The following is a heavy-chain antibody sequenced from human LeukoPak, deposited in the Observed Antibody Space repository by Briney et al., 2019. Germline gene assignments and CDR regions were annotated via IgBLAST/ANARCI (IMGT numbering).Heavy chain of an antibody. CDR1: GYTFTSYY. CDR3: ARNYYGQGYGDLNYFDY. CDR2: INTSGGST. V-gene: IGHV1-46*01. D-gene: IGHD4-17*01. J-gene: IGHJ4*02. Sequence: ASVKVSCKASGYTFTSYYMHWVRQAPGQGLEWMGIINTSGGSTSYAQKFQGRVTMTRDMSTSTVYMELSSLRSEDTDVYYCARNYYGQGYGDLNYFDYWGQGTLVTVSS.